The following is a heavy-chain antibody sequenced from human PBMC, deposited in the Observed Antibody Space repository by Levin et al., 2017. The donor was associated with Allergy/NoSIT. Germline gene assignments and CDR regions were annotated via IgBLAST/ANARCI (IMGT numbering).Heavy chain of an antibody. CDR2: IYLSGST. D-gene: IGHD5-18*01. CDR3: ARVAGYSYGYYFDY. CDR1: GGSISSGGYS. V-gene: IGHV4-30-2*01. J-gene: IGHJ4*02. Sequence: SETLSLTCAVSGGSISSGGYSWSWIRQPPGKGLEWIGNIYLSGSTYYIPSLKSRVTISVDRSKNQFSLNLSSVTAADTAVYYCARVAGYSYGYYFDYWGQGTLVTVSS.